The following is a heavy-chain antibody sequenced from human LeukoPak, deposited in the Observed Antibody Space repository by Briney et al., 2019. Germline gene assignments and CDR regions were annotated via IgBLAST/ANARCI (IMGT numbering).Heavy chain of an antibody. D-gene: IGHD1-26*01. J-gene: IGHJ6*03. Sequence: ASVWVSCKPSGDTFTVYNMHCVRQAPGQGREWRGWINANSGGPNYAQKFHGRVTMTRDTSISTAYMELSRLRSDDTAVYYCASSGVGATNFYYYYYMDVWGKGTTVTVSS. CDR3: ASSGVGATNFYYYYYMDV. V-gene: IGHV1-2*02. CDR1: GDTFTVYN. CDR2: INANSGGP.